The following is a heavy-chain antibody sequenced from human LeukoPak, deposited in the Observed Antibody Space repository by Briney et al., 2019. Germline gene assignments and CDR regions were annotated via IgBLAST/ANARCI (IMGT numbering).Heavy chain of an antibody. D-gene: IGHD1-26*01. Sequence: MASETLSLTCAVYGGSFSGYYWSWIRQPPGKGLEWIGEINHSGSTNYNPSLKSRVTISVDTSKNQFSLKLSSVTAADTAVYYCARSVISGSYYGFEDYWGQGTLVTVSS. CDR2: INHSGST. J-gene: IGHJ4*02. CDR1: GGSFSGYY. CDR3: ARSVISGSYYGFEDY. V-gene: IGHV4-34*01.